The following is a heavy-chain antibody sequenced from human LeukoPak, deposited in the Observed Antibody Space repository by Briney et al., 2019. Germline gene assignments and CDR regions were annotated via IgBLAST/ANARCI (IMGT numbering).Heavy chain of an antibody. CDR1: GDSVSSNSAA. J-gene: IGHJ4*02. CDR3: ARGPPGWGFHFDY. V-gene: IGHV6-1*01. Sequence: SQTLSLTCAISGDSVSSNSAAWHWIRQSPSGGLEWLGRTYYRSKWYNDYAVSVKSRITINPDTSKNQFSLQLNSVTPEDTAVYYCARGPPGWGFHFDYWGQGTLVTVSS. CDR2: TYYRSKWYN. D-gene: IGHD7-27*01.